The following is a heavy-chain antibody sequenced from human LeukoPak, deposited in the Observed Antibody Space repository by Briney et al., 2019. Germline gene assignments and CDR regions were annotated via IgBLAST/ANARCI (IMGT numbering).Heavy chain of an antibody. J-gene: IGHJ4*02. D-gene: IGHD3-10*02. Sequence: GGSLRLSCAASGFTFDDYGMSWVRQAPGKGLEWVSGINWNGGSTGYADSVKGRFTISRDNSKNTLYLQMNSLRAEDTAVYYCAKGVNYFVLEYWGQGTLVTISS. V-gene: IGHV3-20*04. CDR1: GFTFDDYG. CDR2: INWNGGST. CDR3: AKGVNYFVLEY.